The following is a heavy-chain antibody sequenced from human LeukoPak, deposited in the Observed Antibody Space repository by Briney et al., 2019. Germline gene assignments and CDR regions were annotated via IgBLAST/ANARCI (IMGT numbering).Heavy chain of an antibody. CDR3: ARGGAAAGTASDY. J-gene: IGHJ4*02. D-gene: IGHD6-13*01. V-gene: IGHV1-69*05. Sequence: GSSVKVSCKASGGTFSSYAISWVRQAPGQGLEWMGGIIPIFCTANYAQKFQGRVTITTDESTSTAYMELSSLRSEDTAVYYCARGGAAAGTASDYWGQGTLVTVSS. CDR1: GGTFSSYA. CDR2: IIPIFCTA.